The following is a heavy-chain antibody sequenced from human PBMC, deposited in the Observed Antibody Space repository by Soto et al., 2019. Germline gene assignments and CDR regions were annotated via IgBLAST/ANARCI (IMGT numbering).Heavy chain of an antibody. CDR1: GFTFSSYG. CDR2: IWYDGSNK. Sequence: GGSLRLSCAASGFTFSSYGMHWVRQAPGKGLEWVAVIWYDGSNKYYADSVKGRFTISGDNSKNTLYLQMNSLRAEDTAVYYCARDGSSSSSYYYYGMDVWGQGTTVTVSS. CDR3: ARDGSSSSSYYYYGMDV. J-gene: IGHJ6*02. V-gene: IGHV3-33*01. D-gene: IGHD6-6*01.